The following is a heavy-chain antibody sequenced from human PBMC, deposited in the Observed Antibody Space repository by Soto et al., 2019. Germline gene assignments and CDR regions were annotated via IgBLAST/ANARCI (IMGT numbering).Heavy chain of an antibody. CDR2: IYWDDSK. CDR3: AHKGPEDWPLDY. D-gene: IGHD3-9*01. J-gene: IGHJ4*02. V-gene: IGHV2-5*02. CDR1: GFSLSTSGVG. Sequence: QITLKESGPTLVRPTQTLTLTCAFSGFSLSTSGVGVGWIRQPPGKALEWLAVIYWDDSKHYSPSLRRILTITKDTSQTPVVLTMTNMDPMDTGTYYCAHKGPEDWPLDYWGQGTLVTVSS.